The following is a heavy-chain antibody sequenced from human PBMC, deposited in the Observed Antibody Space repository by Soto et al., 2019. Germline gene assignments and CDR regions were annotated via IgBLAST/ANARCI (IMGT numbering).Heavy chain of an antibody. Sequence: QVQLVESGGGLVKPGGSLRLSCAASGFTFSDYYMSWIRQAPGKGLEWVSYISSSGSTIYYADSVKGRFTISRDNAESSLYLQMNGLRAEDTAVYYCARVELSRYGLVRAPAYFDYWGQGTLVTVSS. CDR2: ISSSGSTI. J-gene: IGHJ4*02. CDR1: GFTFSDYY. D-gene: IGHD5-18*01. CDR3: ARVELSRYGLVRAPAYFDY. V-gene: IGHV3-11*01.